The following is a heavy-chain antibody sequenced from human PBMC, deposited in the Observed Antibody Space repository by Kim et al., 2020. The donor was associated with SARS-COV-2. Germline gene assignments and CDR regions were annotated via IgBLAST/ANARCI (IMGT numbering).Heavy chain of an antibody. V-gene: IGHV3-49*03. CDR3: TRDFVGEGIVGAL. D-gene: IGHD1-26*01. J-gene: IGHJ4*02. CDR2: IRSKAYGGTT. CDR1: GFTFGDYA. Sequence: GGSLRLSCTASGFTFGDYAMSWFRQAPGKGLEWVGFIRSKAYGGTTEYAASVKGRFTISRDDSKSIAYLQMNSLKTEYTAVYYCTRDFVGEGIVGALWGQGTLVTVSS.